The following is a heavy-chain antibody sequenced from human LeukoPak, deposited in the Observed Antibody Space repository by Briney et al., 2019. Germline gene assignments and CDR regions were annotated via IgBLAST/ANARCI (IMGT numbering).Heavy chain of an antibody. CDR1: GFTFSRYW. CDR3: ARDLSIFAASFDY. Sequence: PGGSLRLSCVAAGFTFSRYWMSWVRQPPGKGLEWVANIKEDGSEKHYVDSVKGRFTISRDKTKNSLYLQMNSLRAEDTAVYYCARDLSIFAASFDYWGQGTLVTVSS. J-gene: IGHJ4*02. D-gene: IGHD3-3*01. V-gene: IGHV3-7*05. CDR2: IKEDGSEK.